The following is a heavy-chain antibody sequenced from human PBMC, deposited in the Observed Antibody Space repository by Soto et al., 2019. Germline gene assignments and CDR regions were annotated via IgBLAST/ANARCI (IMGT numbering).Heavy chain of an antibody. V-gene: IGHV3-48*01. Sequence: GGSLRLSCAASGFTFSSYSMNWVRQAPGKGLEWVSYISSSSSTIYYADSVKGRFTISRDNAKNSLFLQMNSLRAEDTAVYYCARDKLPIRSRPVGTMVRGVIEMTFDYWGQGTLVTVSS. CDR1: GFTFSSYS. CDR2: ISSSSSTI. CDR3: ARDKLPIRSRPVGTMVRGVIEMTFDY. J-gene: IGHJ4*02. D-gene: IGHD3-10*01.